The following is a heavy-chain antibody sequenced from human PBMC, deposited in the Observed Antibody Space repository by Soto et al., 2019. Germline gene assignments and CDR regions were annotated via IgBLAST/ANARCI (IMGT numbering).Heavy chain of an antibody. CDR1: GGSFSGYY. CDR3: ARDEVDYDSSGYYPSGY. D-gene: IGHD3-22*01. V-gene: IGHV4-34*01. CDR2: INHSGST. Sequence: PSETLSLTCAVYGGSFSGYYWSWIRQPPGKGLEWIGEINHSGSTNYNPSLKSRVTISVDTSKNQFSLKLSSVTAADTAVYYCARDEVDYDSSGYYPSGYWGQGTLVTVSS. J-gene: IGHJ4*02.